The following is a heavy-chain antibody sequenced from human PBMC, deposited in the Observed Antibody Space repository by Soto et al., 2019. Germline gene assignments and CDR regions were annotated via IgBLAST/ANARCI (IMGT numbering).Heavy chain of an antibody. CDR2: ISNQGDTT. CDR3: AAAKLLPFEY. J-gene: IGHJ4*02. Sequence: VVSLRLSCSTSGFTFSVYKMHWGRQAPWKGLEYVSGISNQGDTTYYADSVKGRFTISRDNSKNTLYFQMSSLRPEDTAVYYCAAAKLLPFEYWGQGTQVTVSS. CDR1: GFTFSVYK. D-gene: IGHD2-15*01. V-gene: IGHV3-64D*06.